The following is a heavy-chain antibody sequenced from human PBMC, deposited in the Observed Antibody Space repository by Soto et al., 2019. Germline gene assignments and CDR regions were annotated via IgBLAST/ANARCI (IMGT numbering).Heavy chain of an antibody. CDR2: VYYRGRS. V-gene: IGHV4-39*01. CDR1: GGSVSNSNYY. D-gene: IGHD2-8*01. J-gene: IGHJ4*01. Sequence: SETLSLTCTVSGGSVSNSNYYWGWIRQSPGKGLEWIGSVYYRGRSYSKSSVKSRVTISVDTSKNQFSLNLNSVTASDTAVYYCVSQRTSVLTQAYFDYWGPGALVTISS. CDR3: VSQRTSVLTQAYFDY.